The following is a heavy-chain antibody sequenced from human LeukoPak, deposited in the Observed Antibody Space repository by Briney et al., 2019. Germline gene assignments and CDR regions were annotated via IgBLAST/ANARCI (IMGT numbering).Heavy chain of an antibody. CDR1: GGTFSSYA. CDR3: ARDLVVATQARGEGWFDP. D-gene: IGHD5-12*01. V-gene: IGHV1-69*13. J-gene: IGHJ5*02. Sequence: SVKVSCKASGGTFSSYAISWVRQAPGQGLEWMGGIIPIFGTANYAQKFQGRVTITADESTSTAYMGLSSLRSEDTAVYYCARDLVVATQARGEGWFDPWGQGTLVTVSS. CDR2: IIPIFGTA.